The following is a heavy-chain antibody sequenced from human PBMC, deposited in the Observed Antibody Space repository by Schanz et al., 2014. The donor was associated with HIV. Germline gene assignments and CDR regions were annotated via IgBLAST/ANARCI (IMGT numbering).Heavy chain of an antibody. D-gene: IGHD3-22*01. J-gene: IGHJ6*02. CDR1: GFNFNNYA. Sequence: VQLLESGGGLEQPGGSLRLSCAASGFNFNNYAMTWVRQAPGKGLEWVAVISYDGRNKHFADSVKGRFTMSRDNSKNTLYLQMNRVRADDTAVYYCAKDRNYYDSKYIGKGNYYYYYGMDVWGQGTTVTISS. CDR3: AKDRNYYDSKYIGKGNYYYYYGMDV. V-gene: IGHV3-30*18. CDR2: ISYDGRNK.